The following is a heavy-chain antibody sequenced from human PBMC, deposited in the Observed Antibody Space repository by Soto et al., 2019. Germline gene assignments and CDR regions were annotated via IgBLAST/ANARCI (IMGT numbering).Heavy chain of an antibody. V-gene: IGHV1-8*01. J-gene: IGHJ4*02. CDR3: ARGRSRTVVTPHY. CDR2: MNPNSGNT. Sequence: QVQLVQSGAEVKKPGASLKVSCKASGYTFTRYDSNWVRQATGQGLEWMGWMNPNSGNTGYEQKFQGRVTMTRNTSRSTAYMELSSLRSADTAVYYCARGRSRTVVTPHYWGQGTLVTVSS. CDR1: GYTFTRYD. D-gene: IGHD2-21*02.